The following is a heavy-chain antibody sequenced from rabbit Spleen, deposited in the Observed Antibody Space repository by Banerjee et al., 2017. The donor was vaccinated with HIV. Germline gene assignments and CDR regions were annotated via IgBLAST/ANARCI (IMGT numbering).Heavy chain of an antibody. D-gene: IGHD7-1*01. V-gene: IGHV1S7*01. CDR1: GFTLSSYY. J-gene: IGHJ6*01. Sequence: QLEESGGGLVQPGGSLKLSCKASGFTLSSYYLNWVRQAPGKWLEWIGYIDAGFGIAYSANRVNGRFSNSRANAQTTVILQMTSLTAADTASYFCATDIVLTGVGKLWGPGTLVTVS. CDR3: ATDIVLTGVGKL. CDR2: IDAGFGIA.